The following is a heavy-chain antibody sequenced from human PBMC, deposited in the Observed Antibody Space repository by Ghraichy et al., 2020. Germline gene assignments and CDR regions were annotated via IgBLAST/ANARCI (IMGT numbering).Heavy chain of an antibody. CDR2: IYYSGST. V-gene: IGHV4-39*01. CDR1: GGSISSSSYY. CDR3: ASDSITMIVVVNPNAFDI. J-gene: IGHJ3*02. Sequence: SETLSLTCTVSGGSISSSSYYWGWIRQPPGKGLEWIGSIYYSGSTYYNPSLKSRVTISVDTSKNQFSLKLSSVTAADTAVYYCASDSITMIVVVNPNAFDIWGQGTMVTVSS. D-gene: IGHD3-22*01.